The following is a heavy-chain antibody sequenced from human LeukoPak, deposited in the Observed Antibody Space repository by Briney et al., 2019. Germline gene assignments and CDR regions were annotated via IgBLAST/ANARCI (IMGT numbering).Heavy chain of an antibody. V-gene: IGHV4-39*07. CDR2: IYYSGST. Sequence: SETLSLTCTVSGGSISSSSYYWGWIRQPPGKGLEWIGSIYYSGSTYYNPSLKSRVTISVDTSKNQFSLKLSSVTAADTAVYYCASGGYNFYFDYWGQGTLVTVSS. CDR3: ASGGYNFYFDY. J-gene: IGHJ4*02. CDR1: GGSISSSSYY. D-gene: IGHD5-24*01.